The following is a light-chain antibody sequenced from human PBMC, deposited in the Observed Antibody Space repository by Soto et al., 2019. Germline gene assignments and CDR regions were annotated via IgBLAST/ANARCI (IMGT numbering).Light chain of an antibody. Sequence: DIQMTQSPSSLSVSLGDRVTITCRASQNIDSYLNWYQQKPVKAPKLLIYAASSLQSGVPSGLSGSGSGTDFTLTISSLQPEDFATYYCQQRYTTPYTFGQGTKLESK. V-gene: IGKV1-39*01. CDR2: AAS. CDR3: QQRYTTPYT. J-gene: IGKJ2*01. CDR1: QNIDSY.